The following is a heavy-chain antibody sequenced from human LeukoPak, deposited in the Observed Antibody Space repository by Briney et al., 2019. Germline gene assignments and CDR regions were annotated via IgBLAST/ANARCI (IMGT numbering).Heavy chain of an antibody. D-gene: IGHD1-26*01. V-gene: IGHV3-64*02. CDR3: ARGGKGVRQWDYYGMDV. Sequence: PGGSLRLSCAASGFTFSSYAMRWVRQAPGKGLEYVSAISSNGGSTYYADSVKGRFTISRDNSKNTLYLQMGSLRAEDMAVYYCARGGKGVRQWDYYGMDVWGKGTTVTVSS. CDR2: ISSNGGST. CDR1: GFTFSSYA. J-gene: IGHJ6*04.